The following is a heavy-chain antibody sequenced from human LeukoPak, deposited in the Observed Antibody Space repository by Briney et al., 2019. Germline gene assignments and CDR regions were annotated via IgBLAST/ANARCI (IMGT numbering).Heavy chain of an antibody. V-gene: IGHV3-53*01. CDR3: ARRAGEYSRPYDY. D-gene: IGHD2-15*01. J-gene: IGHJ4*02. CDR2: IYSGGNT. CDR1: GFTVSSNS. Sequence: PGGSLRLSCTVSGFTVSSNSWSWVRQAPGKGLEWVSFIYSGGNTHYSDSVKGRFTISRDNSKNTLYLQMNSLRAEGTAIYYCARRAGEYSRPYDYWGQGTLVTVSS.